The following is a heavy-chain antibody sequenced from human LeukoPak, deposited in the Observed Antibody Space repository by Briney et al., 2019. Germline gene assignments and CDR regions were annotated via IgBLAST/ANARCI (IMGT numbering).Heavy chain of an antibody. D-gene: IGHD2-15*01. Sequence: GGSLRLSCAASGFTFSSFAMHWVRQAPGEGLEWVAFISYDGSNKYYADSVKGRFTISRDNSKNTLFLQMNSLRAEDTAVYYCARAYCSGGSCYSTIDYWGQGTLVTVSS. V-gene: IGHV3-30-3*01. J-gene: IGHJ4*02. CDR3: ARAYCSGGSCYSTIDY. CDR2: ISYDGSNK. CDR1: GFTFSSFA.